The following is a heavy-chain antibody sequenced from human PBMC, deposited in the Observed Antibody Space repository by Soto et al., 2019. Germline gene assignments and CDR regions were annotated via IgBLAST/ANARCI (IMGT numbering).Heavy chain of an antibody. J-gene: IGHJ4*02. CDR3: ARGSGSGIFYQLDY. Sequence: QVQLVESGGGVVQPGRSLGLSCAASGFTFSNHGMHWVRQAPGKGLEWVARIYYDGSHEYYADSVKGRFAISRDSSKNTLYLQMNSLRAEDTAVYYCARGSGSGIFYQLDYWGQGTLVTVSS. V-gene: IGHV3-33*01. D-gene: IGHD1-26*01. CDR1: GFTFSNHG. CDR2: IYYDGSHE.